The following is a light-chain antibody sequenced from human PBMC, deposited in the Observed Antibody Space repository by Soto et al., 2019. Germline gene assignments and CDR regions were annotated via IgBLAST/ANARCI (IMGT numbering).Light chain of an antibody. Sequence: EIVMTQSPATLSVSPGERARVAFRASQSVTSNLAWYQQRPGQAPRLLIYDASTRATGIPARFSGSGSGTEFTLTISSLQSEDFALYYCHQYNWPDTFGQGTRLEIK. CDR3: HQYNWPDT. V-gene: IGKV3-15*01. CDR1: QSVTSN. J-gene: IGKJ5*01. CDR2: DAS.